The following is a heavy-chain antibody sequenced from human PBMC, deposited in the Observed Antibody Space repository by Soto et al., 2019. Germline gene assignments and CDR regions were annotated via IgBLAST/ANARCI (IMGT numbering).Heavy chain of an antibody. D-gene: IGHD5-18*01. V-gene: IGHV4-59*02. J-gene: IGHJ5*02. CDR3: KRLAMVAEGRWTDP. CDR1: GDSVTNHF. Sequence: PSETLSLTCTVSGDSVTNHFWSWIRQPPGKGLEWIGYIHHRGNTKYNPSLKSRVTISVDTSKNQFSLKLSSVTAADTAVYYCKRLAMVAEGRWTDPWGQGTLVTVSS. CDR2: IHHRGNT.